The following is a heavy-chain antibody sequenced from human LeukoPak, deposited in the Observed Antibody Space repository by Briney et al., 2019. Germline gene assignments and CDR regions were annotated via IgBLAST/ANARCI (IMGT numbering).Heavy chain of an antibody. CDR3: AWGNYYFDH. CDR2: TYYRPQWLY. J-gene: IGHJ4*02. V-gene: IGHV6-1*01. CDR1: GDSVSSNSAA. Sequence: SETLSLTCTISGDSVSSNSAAWNWIRQSPSRGLEWLGRTYYRPQWLYDYAFSLNSRITINSDTSKNQFSLQLNSVTPEDTAVYFCAWGNYYFDHWGQGILVTVSS. D-gene: IGHD3-16*01.